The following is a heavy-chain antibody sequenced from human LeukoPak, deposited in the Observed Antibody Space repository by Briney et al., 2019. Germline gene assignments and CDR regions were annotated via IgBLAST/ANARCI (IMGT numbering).Heavy chain of an antibody. J-gene: IGHJ4*02. V-gene: IGHV1-18*01. CDR3: ARSPAIVGAAYNGYFDY. Sequence: ASVNVSCKASGYTFTNYGISWVRQAPGQGLEWMGWISVYNGNTNSAQRLQGRVTMTTDTSTSTAYMELRSLRSDDTAVYYCARSPAIVGAAYNGYFDYWGQGTLVTVSS. CDR2: ISVYNGNT. D-gene: IGHD1-26*01. CDR1: GYTFTNYG.